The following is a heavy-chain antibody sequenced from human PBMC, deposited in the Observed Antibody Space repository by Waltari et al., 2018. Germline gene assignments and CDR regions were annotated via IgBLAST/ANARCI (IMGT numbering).Heavy chain of an antibody. CDR2: IHPGGSS. D-gene: IGHD3-10*01. CDR3: VRGRTGSPQYFDY. V-gene: IGHV3-53*02. Sequence: VQLVETGGALIQPGGSLRVSGVASGFSGSTNFMNWGRQAPGKGREWVSVIHPGGSSFYADSVKGRFTISRDNSKNTVFLQMNNLRVEDTAVYYCVRGRTGSPQYFDYWGQGTLVPVSS. J-gene: IGHJ4*02. CDR1: GFSGSTNF.